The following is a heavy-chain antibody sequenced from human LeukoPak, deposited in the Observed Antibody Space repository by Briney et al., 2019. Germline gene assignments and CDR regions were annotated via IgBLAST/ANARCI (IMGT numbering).Heavy chain of an antibody. J-gene: IGHJ4*02. CDR2: IKQDGSER. V-gene: IGHV3-7*01. CDR3: AREGSRSY. CDR1: GFTFSTYW. Sequence: GGSLRLSCATSGFTFSTYWMSWVRQAPGKGLEWVANIKQDGSERYYVDSVKGRFTISRDNAKSSLYLQMNNLRAEDTGVYYCAREGSRSYWGQGTLVTVSS.